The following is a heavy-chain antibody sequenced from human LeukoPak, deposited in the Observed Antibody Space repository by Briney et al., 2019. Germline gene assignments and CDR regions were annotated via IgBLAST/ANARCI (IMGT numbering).Heavy chain of an antibody. CDR1: GGSIRGSIYY. CDR2: IYYSGRT. CDR3: AADTSSPDYYDYSGFYY. J-gene: IGHJ4*02. D-gene: IGHD3-22*01. V-gene: IGHV4-39*07. Sequence: SETLSLTCTVSGGSIRGSIYYWGWIRQPPGKGLEWIGNIYYSGRTYYNPSLKSRVTMSVDTSKNQFSLKLISVTAADTAVYYCAADTSSPDYYDYSGFYYWGQGSLVTVSS.